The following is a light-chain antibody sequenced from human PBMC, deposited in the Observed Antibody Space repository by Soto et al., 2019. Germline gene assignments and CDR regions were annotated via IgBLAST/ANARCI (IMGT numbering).Light chain of an antibody. V-gene: IGKV3-20*01. CDR2: GTS. Sequence: DIVLTQSPGTLSLSPGERATLSCTASQSVSSKYLAWYQQKPGQAPRVLIYGTSIRASCVPERFSGGGSGTDFTLTITRLEPEDFAVYYCQQYGTSLFTFGPGTKVDFK. CDR1: QSVSSKY. J-gene: IGKJ3*01. CDR3: QQYGTSLFT.